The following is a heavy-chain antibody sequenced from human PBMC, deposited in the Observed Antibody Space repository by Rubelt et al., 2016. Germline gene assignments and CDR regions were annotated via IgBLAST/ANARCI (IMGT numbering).Heavy chain of an antibody. J-gene: IGHJ4*02. CDR2: IKSKTDGGTT. CDR3: TKDILGAYNWNYVGDY. Sequence: RQAPGKGLEWVGRIKSKTDGGTTDYAAPVKGRFTISRDDSKNTLYLQMNSLKTEDTAVYYCTKDILGAYNWNYVGDYWGQGTLVTVSS. D-gene: IGHD1-7*01. V-gene: IGHV3-15*01.